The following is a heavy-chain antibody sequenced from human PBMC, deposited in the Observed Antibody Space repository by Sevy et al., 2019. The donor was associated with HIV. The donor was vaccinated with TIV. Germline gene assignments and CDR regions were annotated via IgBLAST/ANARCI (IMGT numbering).Heavy chain of an antibody. CDR3: ARDGDYGAYYYYGMDV. J-gene: IGHJ6*02. V-gene: IGHV1-18*01. Sequence: ASVKVSCKASGYTFTSYGISWVRQAPGQGLEWMGWISAYNGNTNYAQKLQGRVTMTTDTSTSTAYMELRSLRSDDTAVYYCARDGDYGAYYYYGMDVWGQGTTVTVSS. D-gene: IGHD4-17*01. CDR2: ISAYNGNT. CDR1: GYTFTSYG.